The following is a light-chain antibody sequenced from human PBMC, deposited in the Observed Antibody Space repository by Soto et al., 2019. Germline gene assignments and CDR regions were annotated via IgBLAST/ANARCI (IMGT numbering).Light chain of an antibody. CDR3: AAWDDSLNAWV. J-gene: IGLJ3*02. CDR2: SHD. V-gene: IGLV1-44*01. Sequence: QSVVTQPPSASQTPGQRVTISCSGSRSNVGRNSVSWYQHVPGTAPKLLIYSHDQRPSGVPDRISASRSGTAASLAISGLRSEDEAFYYCAAWDDSLNAWVFGGGTKPPS. CDR1: RSNVGRNS.